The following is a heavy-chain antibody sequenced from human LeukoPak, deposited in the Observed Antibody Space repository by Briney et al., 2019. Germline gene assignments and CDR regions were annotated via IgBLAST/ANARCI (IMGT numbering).Heavy chain of an antibody. D-gene: IGHD6-19*01. CDR2: ISGSGGST. CDR1: GFTFSDSY. V-gene: IGHV3-23*01. J-gene: IGHJ4*02. CDR3: AKDLRYSSGWYFDY. Sequence: PGGSLRLSCVASGFTFSDSYMSWVRQAPGKGLEWVSAISGSGGSTYYADSVKGRFTISRDNSKNTLYLQMNSLRAEDTAVYYCAKDLRYSSGWYFDYWGQGTLVTVSS.